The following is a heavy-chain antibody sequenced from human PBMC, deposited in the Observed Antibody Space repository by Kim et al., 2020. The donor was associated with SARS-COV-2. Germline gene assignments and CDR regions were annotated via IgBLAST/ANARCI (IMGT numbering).Heavy chain of an antibody. CDR3: AKDLTAAAGTTTYYYGMDV. CDR1: GFTFDGYA. V-gene: IGHV3-9*01. J-gene: IGHJ6*02. D-gene: IGHD6-13*01. CDR2: INWNSGSI. Sequence: GGSLRLSCAASGFTFDGYAMHWVRQVPGKGLEWVSGINWNSGSIGYADSVKGRFTISRDNAKNYLYLKMNSLRPEDTALYHCAKDLTAAAGTTTYYYGMDVWGQGTTVIVSS.